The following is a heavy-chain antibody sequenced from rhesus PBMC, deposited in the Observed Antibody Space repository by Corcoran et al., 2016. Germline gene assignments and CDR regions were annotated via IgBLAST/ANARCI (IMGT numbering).Heavy chain of an antibody. V-gene: IGHV4-160*01. Sequence: QLQLQESGPGLVKPSETLSLTCAVSGGSISGYWWSWIRQPPGKGREWIGRIESRESTDYNPSLKSRVTISRDTYKNQFSLKLNSVTAADTAVYYCARGGNRLDYWGQGVLVTVSS. CDR1: GGSISGYW. CDR3: ARGGNRLDY. D-gene: IGHD4-17*01. CDR2: IESREST. J-gene: IGHJ4*01.